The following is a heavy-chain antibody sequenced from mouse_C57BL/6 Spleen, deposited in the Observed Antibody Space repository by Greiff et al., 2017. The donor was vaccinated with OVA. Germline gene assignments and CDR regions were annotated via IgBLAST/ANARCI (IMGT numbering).Heavy chain of an antibody. CDR1: GFTFSSYA. V-gene: IGHV5-4*03. D-gene: IGHD1-1*01. J-gene: IGHJ1*03. Sequence: DVKLVESGGGLVKPGGSLKLSCAASGFTFSSYAMSWVRQTPEKRLEWVATISDGGSYTYYPDNVKGRFTISRDNAKNNLYLQMSHLKSEDTAMYYCAGPLYGSSEYFDVWGTGTTVTVSS. CDR3: AGPLYGSSEYFDV. CDR2: ISDGGSYT.